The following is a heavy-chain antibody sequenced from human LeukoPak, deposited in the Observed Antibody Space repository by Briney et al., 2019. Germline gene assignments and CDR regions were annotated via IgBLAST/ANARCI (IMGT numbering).Heavy chain of an antibody. CDR3: ARADWGRPPLYFDY. V-gene: IGHV4-30-4*08. D-gene: IGHD7-27*01. J-gene: IGHJ4*02. CDR1: GGSISSGDYY. CDR2: IYYSGST. Sequence: SETLSLTCTVSGGSISSGDYYWSWIRQPPGKGLEWIGYIYYSGSTYYNPSLKSRVTISVDTSKNQFSLKLSSVTAADTAVYYCARADWGRPPLYFDYWGQGTLVTVSS.